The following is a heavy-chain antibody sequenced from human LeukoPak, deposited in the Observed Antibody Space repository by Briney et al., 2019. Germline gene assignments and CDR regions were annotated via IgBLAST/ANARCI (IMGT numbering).Heavy chain of an antibody. CDR3: ARVTLLNRDSSGLSWFDP. CDR1: GGSISSGGYY. D-gene: IGHD3-22*01. V-gene: IGHV4-31*03. J-gene: IGHJ5*02. CDR2: IYYSGST. Sequence: SETLSLTCTVSGGSISSGGYYWSWIRQHPGKGLEWIGYIYYSGSTYYNPSLKSRVTISVDTSKNQFSLKLSSVTAADTAVYYCARVTLLNRDSSGLSWFDPWGQGTLVTVSS.